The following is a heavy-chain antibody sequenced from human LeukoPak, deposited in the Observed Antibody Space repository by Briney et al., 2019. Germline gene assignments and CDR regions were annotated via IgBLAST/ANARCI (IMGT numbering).Heavy chain of an antibody. J-gene: IGHJ4*02. CDR1: GGSISSGGYY. V-gene: IGHV4-31*03. D-gene: IGHD3-9*01. CDR2: IYYSGST. CDR3: ARGNYDILTGYRYYFDY. Sequence: SQTLSLTCTVSGGSISSGGYYWSWIRQHPGKGLEWIGYIYYSGSTYYNPSLKSRVTISVDTSKYQFSLKLSSVTAADTAVYYCARGNYDILTGYRYYFDYWGQGTLVTVSS.